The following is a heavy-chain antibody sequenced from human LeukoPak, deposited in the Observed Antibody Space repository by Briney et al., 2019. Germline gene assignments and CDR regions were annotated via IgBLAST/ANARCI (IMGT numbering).Heavy chain of an antibody. CDR1: GGSISSYY. Sequence: SETLSVTCTVSGGSISSYYWSWIRQPPGKGLELIEYIYYSGSTNHNPSLKSRVTISVATSKNQFSLKLSSGTAADTAVYYCARGLAGRVWGQGTTVTVSS. CDR3: ARGLAGRV. CDR2: IYYSGST. V-gene: IGHV4-59*01. J-gene: IGHJ6*02.